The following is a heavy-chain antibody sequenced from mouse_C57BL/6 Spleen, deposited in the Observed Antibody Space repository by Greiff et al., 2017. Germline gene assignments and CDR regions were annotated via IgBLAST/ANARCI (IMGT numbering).Heavy chain of an antibody. J-gene: IGHJ1*03. CDR2: INPGSGGT. CDR1: GYAFTNYL. V-gene: IGHV1-54*01. D-gene: IGHD4-1*01. Sequence: QVQLQQSGAELVRPGTSVKVSCKASGYAFTNYLIEWVKQRPGQGLEWIGVINPGSGGTNYNEKFKGKATLTADKSSSTAYMQLSSLTSEDSAVYFCARWDYWYFDGWGTGTTVTVSS. CDR3: ARWDYWYFDG.